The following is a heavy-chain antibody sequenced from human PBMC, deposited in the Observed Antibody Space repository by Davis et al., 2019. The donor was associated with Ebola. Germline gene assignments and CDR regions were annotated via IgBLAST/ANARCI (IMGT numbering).Heavy chain of an antibody. CDR3: ARDGSGYAEDY. J-gene: IGHJ4*02. D-gene: IGHD5-12*01. CDR1: GYTFTNYG. CDR2: INPHNGNT. Sequence: ASVKVSCKASGYTFTNYGITWVRQAPGQGLEWMGWINPHNGNTNYAQNVQGRVIMTSDTATTTAYMEVGSLRSDDTAVYYCARDGSGYAEDYWGQGTLVTVSS. V-gene: IGHV1-18*04.